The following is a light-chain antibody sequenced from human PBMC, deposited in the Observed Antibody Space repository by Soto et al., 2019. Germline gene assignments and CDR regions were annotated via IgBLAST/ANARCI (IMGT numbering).Light chain of an antibody. V-gene: IGLV2-23*01. CDR3: CSYAGSSPYV. CDR2: EGS. CDR1: SSDVGSYNL. Sequence: QSVLTQPASVSGSPGQSITISGTGTSSDVGSYNLVSWYQQHPGNAPKLMMYEGSKRPSGVANRFSGSKSGNTASLTVSGLQAEDEADYYCCSYAGSSPYVFCTGTKLTVL. J-gene: IGLJ1*01.